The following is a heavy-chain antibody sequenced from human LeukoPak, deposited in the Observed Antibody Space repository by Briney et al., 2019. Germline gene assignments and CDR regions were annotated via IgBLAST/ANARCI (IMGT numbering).Heavy chain of an antibody. CDR3: AKGPTHYYGSGSYYPDY. D-gene: IGHD3-10*01. J-gene: IGHJ4*02. V-gene: IGHV3-23*01. CDR1: GFTFSSYA. CDR2: MSGSGGST. Sequence: GGSLRLSCAASGFTFSSYAMIWVRQAPGKGLEWVSAMSGSGGSTYYADSVKGRFTISRDNSKNTLYLKMNSLRAEDTAVYYCAKGPTHYYGSGSYYPDYWGQGTLVTVSS.